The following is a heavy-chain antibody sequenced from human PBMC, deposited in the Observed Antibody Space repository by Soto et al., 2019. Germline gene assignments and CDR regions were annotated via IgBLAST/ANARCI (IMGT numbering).Heavy chain of an antibody. D-gene: IGHD3-22*01. V-gene: IGHV1-18*01. J-gene: IGHJ4*02. Sequence: GASVQVSCKASGYTFTSYGISWVRQAPGQGLEWMGWISAYNGNANYAQKLQGRVTMTTDTSTSTAYMELRSLRSDDTAVYYCAREGMYYYDSSGYGNFDYWGQGTLVTVSS. CDR1: GYTFTSYG. CDR3: AREGMYYYDSSGYGNFDY. CDR2: ISAYNGNA.